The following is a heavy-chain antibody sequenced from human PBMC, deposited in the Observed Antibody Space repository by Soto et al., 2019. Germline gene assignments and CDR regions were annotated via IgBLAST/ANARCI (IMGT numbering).Heavy chain of an antibody. V-gene: IGHV5-51*01. CDR2: IYPGDSDT. J-gene: IGHJ6*02. Sequence: GESLKISCKGSGYSFTSYWIGWVRQMPGKGLEWMGIIYPGDSDTRYSPSFQGQVTISADKSISTAYLQWSSLKASDTAMYYCARDRSWKSYYYDSSVPYFYGMDVWGQGTTVTVSS. CDR1: GYSFTSYW. CDR3: ARDRSWKSYYYDSSVPYFYGMDV. D-gene: IGHD3-22*01.